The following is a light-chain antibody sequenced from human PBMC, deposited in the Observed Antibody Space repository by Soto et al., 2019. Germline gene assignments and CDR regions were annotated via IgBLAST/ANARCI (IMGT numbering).Light chain of an antibody. CDR1: SSNIGAGYD. CDR2: GNS. CDR3: QSYDSSLSAFYV. J-gene: IGLJ1*01. V-gene: IGLV1-40*01. Sequence: QSVLTQPPSVYGAPGQRVTISCTVSSSNIGAGYDVHWYQKLPGTAPKLLIYGNSNRPSGVPDRFSGSKSGTSASLAITGLQAEDEADYYCQSYDSSLSAFYVFGTGTKVTVL.